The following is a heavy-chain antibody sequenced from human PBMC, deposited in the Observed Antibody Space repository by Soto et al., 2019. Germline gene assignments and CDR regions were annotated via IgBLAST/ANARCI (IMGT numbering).Heavy chain of an antibody. J-gene: IGHJ4*02. CDR3: TKAALERATNQEFDY. Sequence: EVQLVESGGGLEQRGRSLRLSCAASGFTFDDYAMHWVRQAPGKGLEWVSGITWNSGSVGYADSVKGRFTISRDNAENSLYLQMNSLRSEDTALYYCTKAALERATNQEFDYWGQGTMVTVSS. CDR1: GFTFDDYA. V-gene: IGHV3-9*01. CDR2: ITWNSGSV. D-gene: IGHD5-12*01.